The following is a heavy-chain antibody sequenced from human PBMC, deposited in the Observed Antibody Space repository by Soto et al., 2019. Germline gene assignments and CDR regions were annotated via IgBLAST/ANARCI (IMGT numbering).Heavy chain of an antibody. V-gene: IGHV1-8*01. CDR3: ARGRRYQLLPGY. CDR2: MNPNSGNT. D-gene: IGHD2-2*01. CDR1: GYTFTSYD. Sequence: ASVKVSCKASGYTFTSYDINWVRQATGQGLEWMGWMNPNSGNTGYAQKFQGRVTMTRNTSISTAYMELSSLRSEDTAVYYCARGRRYQLLPGYWGQGTLVTVSS. J-gene: IGHJ4*02.